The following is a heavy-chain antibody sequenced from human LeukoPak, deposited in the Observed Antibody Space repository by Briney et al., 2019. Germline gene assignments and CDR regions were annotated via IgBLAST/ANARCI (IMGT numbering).Heavy chain of an antibody. CDR2: ISSSGNTM. J-gene: IGHJ3*02. CDR1: GFTFSDYY. CDR3: AKNGVVIVVGDAFDI. Sequence: GGSLRLSCAASGFTFSDYYMSWIRQAPGKGLEWVSYISSSGNTMYYADSVKGRVTISRDNAKNSLYLQMNSLRAEDTAVYYCAKNGVVIVVGDAFDIWGQGTMVTVSS. V-gene: IGHV3-11*04. D-gene: IGHD3-3*01.